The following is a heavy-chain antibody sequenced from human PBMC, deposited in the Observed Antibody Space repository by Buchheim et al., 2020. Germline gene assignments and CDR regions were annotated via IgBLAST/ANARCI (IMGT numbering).Heavy chain of an antibody. V-gene: IGHV3-48*03. D-gene: IGHD6-19*01. J-gene: IGHJ4*02. CDR3: AGLYSSGWYGSDFDY. CDR2: ISSSGSTI. CDR1: GFTFSSYD. Sequence: EVQLVESGGGLVQPGGSLRLSCAASGFTFSSYDMNWVRQAPGKGLEWVSYISSSGSTIYYADSVKGRFTISRANAKNSTYLQMNSLRAEDTAVYYCAGLYSSGWYGSDFDYWGQGTL.